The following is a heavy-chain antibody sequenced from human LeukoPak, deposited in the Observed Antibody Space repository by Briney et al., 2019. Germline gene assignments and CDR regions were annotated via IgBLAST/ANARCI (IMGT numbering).Heavy chain of an antibody. Sequence: PSETLSLTCAVYGGSFSGYYWSWIRQPPGKGLEWIGEINHSGSTNYNPSLKSRVTISVDTSKNQFSLKLSSVTAADTAVYYCARGRNWNLGPSYYWGQGTLVTVSS. J-gene: IGHJ4*02. D-gene: IGHD1-7*01. CDR3: ARGRNWNLGPSYY. V-gene: IGHV4-34*01. CDR2: INHSGST. CDR1: GGSFSGYY.